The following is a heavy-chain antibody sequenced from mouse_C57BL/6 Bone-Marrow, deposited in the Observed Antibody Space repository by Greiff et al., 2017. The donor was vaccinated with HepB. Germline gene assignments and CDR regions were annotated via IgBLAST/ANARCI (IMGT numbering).Heavy chain of an antibody. V-gene: IGHV5-4*01. CDR3: ARDRRYDYDEVDY. CDR1: GFTFSSYA. Sequence: EVKLVESGGGLVKPGGSLKLSCAASGFTFSSYALSWVRQTPEKRLEWVATISDGGSYTYYPDNVKGRFTISRDNAKNNLYLQMSHLKSEDTAMYYCARDRRYDYDEVDYWGQGTSVTVSS. D-gene: IGHD2-4*01. J-gene: IGHJ4*01. CDR2: ISDGGSYT.